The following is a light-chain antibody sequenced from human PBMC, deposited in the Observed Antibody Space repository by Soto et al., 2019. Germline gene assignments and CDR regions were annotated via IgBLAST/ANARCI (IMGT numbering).Light chain of an antibody. CDR1: QGISSW. V-gene: IGKV1-12*01. CDR3: QQANSFPRT. CDR2: GES. J-gene: IGKJ3*01. Sequence: DIQMTQSPSSVSASVGDRVTITCRASQGISSWLAWYQQKPGKAPRLLIYGESNLQSGVPSWFSGSGSGADFPLTISNLQPDDFATYYCQQANSFPRTFGHGTNVEIK.